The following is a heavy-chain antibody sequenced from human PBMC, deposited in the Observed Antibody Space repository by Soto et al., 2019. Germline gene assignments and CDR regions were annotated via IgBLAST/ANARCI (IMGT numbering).Heavy chain of an antibody. V-gene: IGHV4-59*12. CDR3: ARSINP. D-gene: IGHD3-10*01. J-gene: IGHJ5*02. CDR1: GGSISSYY. CDR2: VHHSWGS. Sequence: PSETLSLTCTVSGGSISSYYWSWFRQAPGKRMEGIGYVHHSWGSSYNPSLQSRVTISVDTSKNQFSLKLSSVTAADTAVYYCARSINPWGQGTLVTVSS.